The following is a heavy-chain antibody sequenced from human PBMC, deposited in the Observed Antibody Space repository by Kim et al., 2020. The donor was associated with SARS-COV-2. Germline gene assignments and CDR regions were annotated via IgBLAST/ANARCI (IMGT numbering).Heavy chain of an antibody. D-gene: IGHD6-6*01. CDR1: GYSFTSYW. J-gene: IGHJ6*02. CDR2: IYPGDSDT. Sequence: GESLKISCKGSGYSFTSYWIGWVRQMPGKGLEWMGIIYPGDSDTRYSPSFQGQVTISADKSISTAYLQWSSLKASDTAMYYCAGTSSSAYYYYGMDVWGQGTTVTVSS. CDR3: AGTSSSAYYYYGMDV. V-gene: IGHV5-51*01.